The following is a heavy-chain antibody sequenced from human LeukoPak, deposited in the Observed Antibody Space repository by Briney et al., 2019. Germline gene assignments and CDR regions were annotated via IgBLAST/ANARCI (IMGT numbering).Heavy chain of an antibody. D-gene: IGHD7-27*01. CDR2: IYSSGTT. Sequence: SETLSLTCTVSGGSISNYYWNWIRQPPGKGLEWIGFIYSSGTTNYNPSLKSRPSFSIDTSKNQFSLKLTSMTAADTAVYYCASRKLGNDYWGQGTLVTVSS. CDR3: ASRKLGNDY. J-gene: IGHJ4*02. CDR1: GGSISNYY. V-gene: IGHV4-59*01.